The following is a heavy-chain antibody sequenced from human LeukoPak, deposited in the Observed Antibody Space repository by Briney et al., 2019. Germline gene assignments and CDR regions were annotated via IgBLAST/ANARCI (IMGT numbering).Heavy chain of an antibody. Sequence: GGSLRLSCAASGFTFSSYAMHWVRQAPGKGLEWVAFIHYDGSNNYYADSVKGRFTISRDNSKNTLYLQMNTLRADDTAVYYCAKVASGSYYNWPFDYWGQGTLVTVSS. CDR1: GFTFSSYA. D-gene: IGHD1-26*01. CDR3: AKVASGSYYNWPFDY. CDR2: IHYDGSNN. V-gene: IGHV3-30*02. J-gene: IGHJ4*02.